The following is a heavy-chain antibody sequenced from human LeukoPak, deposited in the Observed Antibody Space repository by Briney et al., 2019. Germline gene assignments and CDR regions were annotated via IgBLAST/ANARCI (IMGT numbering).Heavy chain of an antibody. CDR2: ISSSSSTI. J-gene: IGHJ4*02. Sequence: GGSLRLSCAASGFTFSSYSMNWVRQAPGKGLEWVSYISSSSSTIYYADSVKGRFTISRDNAKNSLYLQMNSLRAEDTAVYYCAREAVAGSIDYWGQGTLVTVSS. D-gene: IGHD6-19*01. CDR1: GFTFSSYS. CDR3: AREAVAGSIDY. V-gene: IGHV3-48*01.